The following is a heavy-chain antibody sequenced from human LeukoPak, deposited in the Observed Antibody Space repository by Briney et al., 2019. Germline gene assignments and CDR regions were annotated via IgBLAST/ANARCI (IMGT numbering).Heavy chain of an antibody. CDR2: ISAYNGNT. V-gene: IGHV1-18*01. J-gene: IGHJ5*02. Sequence: ASVKVSCKASGYTFTSYGISWMRQAPGQGLEWMGWISAYNGNTNYAQKLQGRVTMTTDTSTSTAYMELRSLRSDDTAVYYCAITSSSPNWFDPWGQGTLVTVSS. D-gene: IGHD6-6*01. CDR1: GYTFTSYG. CDR3: AITSSSPNWFDP.